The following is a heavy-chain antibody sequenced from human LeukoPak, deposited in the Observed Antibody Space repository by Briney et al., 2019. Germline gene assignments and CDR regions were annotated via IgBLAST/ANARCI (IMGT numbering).Heavy chain of an antibody. Sequence: GGSLRLSCAASGFTFSSYAMSWVRQAPGKGLEWVSAISGSGGSTYYADSVKGRFTISRDNSKNTLYLQMNSLRAEDTAVYYCAKVRVGGYDGYYYYGMDVWGQGTTVTVSS. V-gene: IGHV3-23*01. J-gene: IGHJ6*02. CDR3: AKVRVGGYDGYYYYGMDV. CDR2: ISGSGGST. CDR1: GFTFSSYA. D-gene: IGHD5-12*01.